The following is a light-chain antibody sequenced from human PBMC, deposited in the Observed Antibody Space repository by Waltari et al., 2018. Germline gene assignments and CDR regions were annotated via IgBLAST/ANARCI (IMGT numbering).Light chain of an antibody. V-gene: IGLV2-23*01. CDR2: DDN. Sequence: QPALTQPASVSGSPGHSITISCTGTSMDVGTYNLVALYQQYPGKAPKFMIYDDNKRPSGVSDRFSGSKSGNTASLTISGVQAEDEADYYCCSYAGSYTWVFGGGTKLTVL. J-gene: IGLJ3*02. CDR1: SMDVGTYNL. CDR3: CSYAGSYTWV.